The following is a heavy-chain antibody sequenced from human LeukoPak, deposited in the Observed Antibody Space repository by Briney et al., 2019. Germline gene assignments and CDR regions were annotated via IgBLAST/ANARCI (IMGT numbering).Heavy chain of an antibody. Sequence: SETLSLTCTVSGASISYSNYYWGWIRQSPGKGLEWIGTVHYTGNTYYKSSLKSRVTISVDMSKNQFYLKLNSVTAADTAVYYCARGDCSSTICYSPMDVWGKGTTVTVSS. CDR2: VHYTGNT. V-gene: IGHV4-39*07. CDR3: ARGDCSSTICYSPMDV. J-gene: IGHJ6*03. CDR1: GASISYSNYY. D-gene: IGHD2-2*01.